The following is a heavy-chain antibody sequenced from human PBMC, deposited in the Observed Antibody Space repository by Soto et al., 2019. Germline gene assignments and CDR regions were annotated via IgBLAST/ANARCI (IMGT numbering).Heavy chain of an antibody. Sequence: ASVKVSCKASGYTFTDYAITWVRQAPGQGLEWMGWISAYNGNTNYAQKLQGRVTMTTDTSTSTAYMDLRSLRSDDTAVYYCAIDIDPSRFLDWTSIDYRGQRTLVTVSS. V-gene: IGHV1-18*01. CDR2: ISAYNGNT. J-gene: IGHJ4*02. CDR1: GYTFTDYA. CDR3: AIDIDPSRFLDWTSIDY. D-gene: IGHD3-3*01.